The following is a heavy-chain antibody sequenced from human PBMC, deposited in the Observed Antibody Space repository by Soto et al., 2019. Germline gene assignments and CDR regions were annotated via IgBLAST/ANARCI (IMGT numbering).Heavy chain of an antibody. J-gene: IGHJ4*02. D-gene: IGHD5-18*01. CDR2: IYYSGST. CDR1: GGSISSSSYY. CDR3: ARRTWIQLWYSFAY. V-gene: IGHV4-39*01. Sequence: PSETLSLTCTVSGGSISSSSYYWGWIRQPPGKGLEWIGSIYYSGSTYYNPSLKSRVTISVDTSKNQFSLKLSSVTAADTAVYYCARRTWIQLWYSFAYWGQGTLVTVSS.